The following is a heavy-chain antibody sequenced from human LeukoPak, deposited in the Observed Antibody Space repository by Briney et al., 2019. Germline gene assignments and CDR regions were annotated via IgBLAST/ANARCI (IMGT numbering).Heavy chain of an antibody. J-gene: IGHJ4*02. CDR2: IYYSGST. CDR1: GGSISSYY. V-gene: IGHV4-59*01. Sequence: SETLSLTCTVSGGSISSYYWSWIRQPPGKGLEWIGYIYYSGSTNYNPSLKSRVTISVDTSKNQFSLKLSSVTAADTAVYYCARVRSYPLNFDYWGQGTLVTVSS. CDR3: ARVRSYPLNFDY. D-gene: IGHD1-26*01.